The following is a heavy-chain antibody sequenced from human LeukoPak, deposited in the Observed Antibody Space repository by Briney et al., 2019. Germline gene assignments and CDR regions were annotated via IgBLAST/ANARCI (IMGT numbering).Heavy chain of an antibody. CDR3: ARDHAILLWFGELSGRPYYYGMDV. D-gene: IGHD3-10*01. Sequence: PSETLSLTCTVSGGSISSGGYYWSWIRQPAGKGLEWIGRIYTSGSTNYNPSLKSRVTMSVDTSKNQFSLKLSSVTAADTAVYYCARDHAILLWFGELSGRPYYYGMDVWGQGTTVTVSS. J-gene: IGHJ6*02. CDR2: IYTSGST. CDR1: GGSISSGGYY. V-gene: IGHV4-61*02.